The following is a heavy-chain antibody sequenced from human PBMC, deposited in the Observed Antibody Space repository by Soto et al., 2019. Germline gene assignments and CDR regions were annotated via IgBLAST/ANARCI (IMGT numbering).Heavy chain of an antibody. CDR3: ASDPYGSAHYGMDV. CDR2: IWYDGSNK. J-gene: IGHJ6*02. D-gene: IGHD3-10*01. Sequence: QVQLVESGGGVVQPGRSLRLSCVASGFTFSSYGMHWVRQAPGKGLEWVAVIWYDGSNKYYADSVKGRFTISRDNSKNMLYLQMHSLRAEDTAVYYCASDPYGSAHYGMDVWGQGTTVTVSS. V-gene: IGHV3-33*01. CDR1: GFTFSSYG.